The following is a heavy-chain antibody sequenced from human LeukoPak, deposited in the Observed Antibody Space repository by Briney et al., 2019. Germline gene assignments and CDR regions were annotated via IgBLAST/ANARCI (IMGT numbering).Heavy chain of an antibody. J-gene: IGHJ4*02. D-gene: IGHD3-10*01. CDR1: GGSISSGGYS. V-gene: IGHV4-30-2*01. CDR3: ARGMTGFDY. Sequence: SQTLSLTCAVSGGSISSGGYSWSWIRQPPGKGLEWIGYIYYSGSTYYSPSLKSRVTISVDRSKNQFSLKLSPVTAADTAVYYCARGMTGFDYWGQGTLVTVSS. CDR2: IYYSGST.